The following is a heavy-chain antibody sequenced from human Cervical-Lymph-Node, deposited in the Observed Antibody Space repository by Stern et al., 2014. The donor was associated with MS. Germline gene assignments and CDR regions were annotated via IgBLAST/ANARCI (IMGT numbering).Heavy chain of an antibody. V-gene: IGHV4-31*03. Sequence: QVQLQESGPGLVKPSQTLSLTCTVSGGSISSVGHYWTWVRQHPGKGLEWIGYIHYSGSTYYNPSLKSRATISVDTSKNQFSLKVSSVIAADTALYYCARSDRLWGSFDYWGQGTLVTVSS. CDR2: IHYSGST. J-gene: IGHJ4*02. CDR1: GGSISSVGHY. D-gene: IGHD3-16*01. CDR3: ARSDRLWGSFDY.